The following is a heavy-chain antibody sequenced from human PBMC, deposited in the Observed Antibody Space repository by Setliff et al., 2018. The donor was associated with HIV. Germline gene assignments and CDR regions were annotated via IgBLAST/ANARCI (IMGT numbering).Heavy chain of an antibody. V-gene: IGHV3-15*01. CDR3: TRELAVPGTSFFDY. Sequence: GGSLRLSCAASGFIFSNARMNWVRQVPGKGLEWVGHIKRGKAYGGTTEYATSVKGRFTISRDDSKNIAYLEMNSLKTEDTAVYYCTRELAVPGTSFFDYWGQGTLVTVSS. CDR1: GFIFSNAR. CDR2: IKRGKAYGGTT. D-gene: IGHD6-19*01. J-gene: IGHJ4*02.